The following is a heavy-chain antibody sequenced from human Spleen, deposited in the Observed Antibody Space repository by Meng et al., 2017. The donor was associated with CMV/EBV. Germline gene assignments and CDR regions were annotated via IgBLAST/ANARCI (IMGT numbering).Heavy chain of an antibody. J-gene: IGHJ4*02. Sequence: GESLKISCAASRFTFNNYTMHWVRQAPGKGLEWVAIVSYDAAYKCYSDSVKGRFTISGDTSKSTLSLQMNSLRPEDTAVYYCARAYSPYGGNSRDFDYWGQGTLVTVSS. D-gene: IGHD4-23*01. CDR3: ARAYSPYGGNSRDFDY. CDR1: RFTFNNYT. CDR2: VSYDAAYK. V-gene: IGHV3-30*04.